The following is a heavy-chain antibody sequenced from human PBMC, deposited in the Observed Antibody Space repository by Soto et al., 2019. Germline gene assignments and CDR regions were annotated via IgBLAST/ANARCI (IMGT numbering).Heavy chain of an antibody. CDR2: ISAYNGNT. V-gene: IGHV1-18*01. CDR3: ARGAPPIDY. Sequence: GASVKVCCETSGDTFTSFGLSWVRQAPGQGLEWMGWISAYNGNTNYAQNFQGRVTMTADTSTSTAYMELRSLRSDDTAVYYCARGAPPIDYWGQGTLVTVSS. CDR1: GDTFTSFG. J-gene: IGHJ4*02.